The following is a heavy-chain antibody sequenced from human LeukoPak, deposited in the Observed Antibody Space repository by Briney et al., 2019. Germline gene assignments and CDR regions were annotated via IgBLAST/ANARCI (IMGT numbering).Heavy chain of an antibody. CDR2: IYYSGST. D-gene: IGHD2-21*01. J-gene: IGHJ4*02. V-gene: IGHV4-61*01. CDR3: ARMDSYLSD. Sequence: SETLSLTCTVSGGSVSSGSYYWSWIRQPPGKGLEWIGYIYYSGSTNYNPSLKSRVTISVDTSKNQFSLKLSSVTAADTAVYYCARMDSYLSDWGQGTLVTVSS. CDR1: GGSVSSGSYY.